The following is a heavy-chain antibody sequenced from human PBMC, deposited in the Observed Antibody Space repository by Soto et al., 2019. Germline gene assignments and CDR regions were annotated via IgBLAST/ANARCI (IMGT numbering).Heavy chain of an antibody. CDR1: GFTFSDYS. J-gene: IGHJ6*03. Sequence: EVQLLESGGGLVQAGGSLRLSCAASGFTFSDYSMNWVRQAPGRGLEWVSTISSGGRSTYYADSVQGRFTISRDNSNEKVYLQVNSLRAEGTAVYYCSRAPGDFYYMDVWGKGTTVTVSS. CDR2: ISSGGRST. CDR3: SRAPGDFYYMDV. V-gene: IGHV3-23*01.